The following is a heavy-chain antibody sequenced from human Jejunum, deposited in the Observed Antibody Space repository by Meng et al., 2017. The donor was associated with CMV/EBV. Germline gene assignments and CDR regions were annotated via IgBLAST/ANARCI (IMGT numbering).Heavy chain of an antibody. J-gene: IGHJ6*02. CDR2: IYSGGST. Sequence: AQLKETGRGLVKHSGTVSLLCTVSGHSTGNDYWNSIRQRAGKALEWVGRIYSGGSTNYNPSLKGRVTMSVDTSKNQISLRLTSVTAADTAMYFCAKGQSTDLGYYYDIDVWGHGTLVTV. CDR1: GHSTGNDY. D-gene: IGHD5/OR15-5a*01. CDR3: AKGQSTDLGYYYDIDV. V-gene: IGHV4-4*07.